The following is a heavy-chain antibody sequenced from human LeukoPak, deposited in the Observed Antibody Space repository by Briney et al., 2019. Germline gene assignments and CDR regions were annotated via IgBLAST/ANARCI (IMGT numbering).Heavy chain of an antibody. Sequence: SETLSLTCTVSGASISSYYWSWIRQPAGKGLEWIGRIYTSGSTNYNPSLKSRVTISVGKSKNQFSLKLSSVTAADTAVYYCARGLSSSWYLDYWGQGTLVTVSS. J-gene: IGHJ4*02. D-gene: IGHD6-13*01. CDR3: ARGLSSSWYLDY. V-gene: IGHV4-4*07. CDR1: GASISSYY. CDR2: IYTSGST.